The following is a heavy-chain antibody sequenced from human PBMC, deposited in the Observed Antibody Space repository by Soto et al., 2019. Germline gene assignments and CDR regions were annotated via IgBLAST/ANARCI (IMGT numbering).Heavy chain of an antibody. D-gene: IGHD2-2*02. CDR2: ISPIFGTA. CDR1: GGTFSSYA. V-gene: IGHV1-69*01. J-gene: IGHJ3*02. CDR3: ERGVVPAAIPTAFDI. Sequence: QVQLVQSGAEVKKPGSSVKVSCKASGGTFSSYAISWVRQAPGQGLEWMGGISPIFGTANYAKKFQGRVTITADESTSTAYMELSRLRSEDTAVYYCERGVVPAAIPTAFDIWGQGTMVTVSS.